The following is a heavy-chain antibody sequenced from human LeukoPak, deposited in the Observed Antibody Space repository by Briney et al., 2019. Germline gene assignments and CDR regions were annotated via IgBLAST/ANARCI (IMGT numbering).Heavy chain of an antibody. D-gene: IGHD5-24*01. V-gene: IGHV4-39*01. CDR1: GGSISSGDYY. CDR3: ARHRGRDGYNFYYYGMDV. J-gene: IGHJ6*02. Sequence: SETLSLTCTVSGGSISSGDYYWGWIRQPPGKGLEWIGSIYYSGSTYYNPSLKSRVTISVDTSKNQFSLKLSSVTAADTAVYYCARHRGRDGYNFYYYGMDVWGQGTTVTVSS. CDR2: IYYSGST.